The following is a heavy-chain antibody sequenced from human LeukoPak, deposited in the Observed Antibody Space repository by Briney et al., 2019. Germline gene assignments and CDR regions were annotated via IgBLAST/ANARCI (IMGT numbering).Heavy chain of an antibody. CDR2: IYHSGST. V-gene: IGHV4-30-2*01. CDR3: VRGSVRVVGATEMGRYYYYYYGMDV. CDR1: GGSISSGGYS. D-gene: IGHD1-26*01. Sequence: SETLSLTCAVSGGSISSGGYSWSWIRQPPGKGLEWIGYIYHSGSTYYNPSLKSRVTISVDRSKNQFSLKLSSVTAADTAVYYCVRGSVRVVGATEMGRYYYYYYGMDVWGQGTTVTVSS. J-gene: IGHJ6*02.